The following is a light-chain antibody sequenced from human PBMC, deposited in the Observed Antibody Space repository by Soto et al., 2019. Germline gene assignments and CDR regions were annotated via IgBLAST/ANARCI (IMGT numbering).Light chain of an antibody. J-gene: IGLJ3*02. Sequence: QSVLTQPPSASGTPGQRVPISCSGSSSNIGSNTVTWYQQLPGTAPKLLIYSNHQRPSGVPDRFSGSKSGTSASLAISGHQSEDEADYYCAAWYDSLNGNRVFGGGTKLTVL. CDR3: AAWYDSLNGNRV. CDR1: SSNIGSNT. V-gene: IGLV1-44*01. CDR2: SNH.